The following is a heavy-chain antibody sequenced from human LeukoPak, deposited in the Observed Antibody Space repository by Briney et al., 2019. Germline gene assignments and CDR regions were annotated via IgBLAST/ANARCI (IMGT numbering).Heavy chain of an antibody. J-gene: IGHJ6*02. CDR2: ISYDGSNK. CDR3: ARDVAGTGAYYYYGMDV. CDR1: GFTFSSYA. V-gene: IGHV3-30-3*01. D-gene: IGHD6-13*01. Sequence: PGGSLRLSCAASGFTFSSYAMHWVRQAPGKGLEWVAVISYDGSNKYYADSVKGRFTISRDNSKNTLYLQMNSLRAEDTAVYCCARDVAGTGAYYYYGMDVWGQGTTVTVSS.